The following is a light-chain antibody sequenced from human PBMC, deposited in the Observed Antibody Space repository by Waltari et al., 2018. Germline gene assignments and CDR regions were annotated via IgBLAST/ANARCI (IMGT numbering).Light chain of an antibody. CDR1: SSDVGGYNY. CDR2: DVS. CDR3: SSDTSSSTLV. V-gene: IGLV2-14*03. J-gene: IGLJ2*01. Sequence: QSALTQPASVSGSPGQSITISCTGTSSDVGGYNYVSWYQQHPGKAPKLMIFDVSNRPSGVSNRFSGSKSGNTVSLTISGLQAEDEADYYCSSDTSSSTLVFGGGTKLTVL.